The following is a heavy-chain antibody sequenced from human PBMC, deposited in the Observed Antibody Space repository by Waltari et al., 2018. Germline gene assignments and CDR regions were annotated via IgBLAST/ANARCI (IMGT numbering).Heavy chain of an antibody. J-gene: IGHJ6*03. CDR1: GGSFSGYY. CDR3: ARANTIFGVIRTWYYMDV. V-gene: IGHV4-34*01. Sequence: QVQLQQWGAGLLKPSETLSLTCVVSGGSFSGYYWGGVRQPPGKGLGWIGESNHSGGTTYNPSRKSRVTISIDTSKIEFSLKLRSVTVADTAVYYCARANTIFGVIRTWYYMDVWGKGTPVTVAS. D-gene: IGHD3-3*01. CDR2: SNHSGGT.